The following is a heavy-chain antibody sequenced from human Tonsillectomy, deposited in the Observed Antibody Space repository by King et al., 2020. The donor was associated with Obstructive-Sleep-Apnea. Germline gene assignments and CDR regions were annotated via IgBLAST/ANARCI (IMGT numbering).Heavy chain of an antibody. V-gene: IGHV4-59*08. J-gene: IGHJ6*02. D-gene: IGHD3-3*01. CDR1: GGSINSHY. Sequence: VQLQESGPGLVKPSETLSLTCGVSGGSINSHYWSWIRQPPGKGLEYIGYIYYTGSTNYNPSLKRRVTISVDTSKIQFYLKLTSVTAADTAVYYCSRYDDFRHSALVDWGQATTVTGSS. CDR3: SRYDDFRHSALVD. CDR2: IYYTGST.